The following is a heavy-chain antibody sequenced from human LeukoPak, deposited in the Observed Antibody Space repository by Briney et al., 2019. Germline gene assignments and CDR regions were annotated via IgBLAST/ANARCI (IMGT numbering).Heavy chain of an antibody. CDR3: AKDSGIAVAGTLRAFDI. CDR1: GFTFSSYG. J-gene: IGHJ3*02. CDR2: ISYDGSNK. Sequence: RSLRLSCAASGFTFSSYGMHWVRRAPGKGLEWVAVISYDGSNKYFADSVKGRFTISRDNSKNTLYLQMNSLRAEDTAVYYCAKDSGIAVAGTLRAFDIWGQGTMVTVSS. V-gene: IGHV3-30*18. D-gene: IGHD6-19*01.